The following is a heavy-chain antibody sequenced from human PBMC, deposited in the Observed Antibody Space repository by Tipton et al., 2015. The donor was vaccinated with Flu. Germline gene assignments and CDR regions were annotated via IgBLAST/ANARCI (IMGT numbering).Heavy chain of an antibody. D-gene: IGHD6-19*01. Sequence: TLSLTCTVSGGSITSYYWSWIRQPPGKGLEWIGYFYDSGSTNYNPSLKSRVTISVDTSKNQFFLRLTSVTAADTAVYYCARRRVGLAVAGVDFWGQGTPVTVSS. V-gene: IGHV4-59*08. CDR3: ARRRVGLAVAGVDF. CDR1: GGSITSYY. CDR2: FYDSGST. J-gene: IGHJ4*02.